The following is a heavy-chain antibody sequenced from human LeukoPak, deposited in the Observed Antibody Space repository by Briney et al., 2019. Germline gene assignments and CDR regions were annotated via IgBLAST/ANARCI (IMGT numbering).Heavy chain of an antibody. J-gene: IGHJ4*02. CDR1: GGSISSYF. CDR2: ISQSGTT. D-gene: IGHD1-1*01. CDR3: TREEGGTTVDY. V-gene: IGHV4-38-2*02. Sequence: SETLSLTCTVSGGSISSYFWGWIRQPPEKGLEWIGSISQSGTTYYNPSLKSRITISHDTSKNQFSLKVNSVTAADTAAYYCTREEGGTTVDYWGQGTLVTVSS.